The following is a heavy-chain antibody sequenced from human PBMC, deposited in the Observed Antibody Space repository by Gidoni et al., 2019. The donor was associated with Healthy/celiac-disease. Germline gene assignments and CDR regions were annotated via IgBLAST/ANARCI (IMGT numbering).Heavy chain of an antibody. D-gene: IGHD6-13*01. CDR2: IYWNDDK. V-gene: IGHV2-5*01. CDR3: AHWEGIAAAGTDWFDP. J-gene: IGHJ5*02. Sequence: QITLKESGPTLVKPTQTLTLTCTFSGFSLSTSGVGVGWIRQPPGKALEWLALIYWNDDKRYSPSLKSRLTITKDTSKNQVVLTMTNMDPVDTATYYCAHWEGIAAAGTDWFDPWGQGTLVTVSS. CDR1: GFSLSTSGVG.